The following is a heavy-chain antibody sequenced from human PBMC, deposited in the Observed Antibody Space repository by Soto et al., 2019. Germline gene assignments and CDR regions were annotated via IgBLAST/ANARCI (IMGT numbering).Heavy chain of an antibody. CDR2: IYYSGST. CDR1: GGSISSSSYY. J-gene: IGHJ5*02. D-gene: IGHD6-6*01. V-gene: IGHV4-39*01. CDR3: ARHPSYSSSSGNWFDP. Sequence: SETLSLTCTVSGGSISSSSYYWGWIRQPPGKGLEWIGSIYYSGSTYYNPSLKSRVTISVDTSKNQFSLKLSSVTAADTAVYYCARHPSYSSSSGNWFDPWGQGTLVTVSS.